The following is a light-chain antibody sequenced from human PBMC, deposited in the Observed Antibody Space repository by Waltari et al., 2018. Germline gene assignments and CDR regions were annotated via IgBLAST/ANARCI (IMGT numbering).Light chain of an antibody. Sequence: QSALTQPPSVSGSPGQSVPISCTGTSSDVGSYNCVSWYQQPPGTAPKLMIYEVSNRPSGVPDRFSGSKSGNTASLTISGLQAEDEADYYCSSYTSSSPTFGGGTKLTVL. V-gene: IGLV2-18*02. J-gene: IGLJ2*01. CDR2: EVS. CDR3: SSYTSSSPT. CDR1: SSDVGSYNC.